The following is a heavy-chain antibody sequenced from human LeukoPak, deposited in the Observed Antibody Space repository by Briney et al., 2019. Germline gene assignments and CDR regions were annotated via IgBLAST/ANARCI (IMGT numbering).Heavy chain of an antibody. D-gene: IGHD2-2*01. CDR3: ARGSEYQLLFEDY. Sequence: ASVTVSCKASGYTFTGYYMHWVRQAPGQGLEWMGWMNANSGGTNYAKKLQGRVTMTRHTSISTAYMQLSRLRSDDTAVYYCARGSEYQLLFEDYWGQGTLVTVSS. CDR2: MNANSGGT. CDR1: GYTFTGYY. J-gene: IGHJ4*02. V-gene: IGHV1-2*02.